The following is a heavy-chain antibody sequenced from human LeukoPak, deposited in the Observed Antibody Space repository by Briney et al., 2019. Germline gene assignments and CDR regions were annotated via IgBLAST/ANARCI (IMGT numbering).Heavy chain of an antibody. Sequence: SETLSLTCTVSGGSISRYYWSWIRQPPGKGLEWIGYIYYSGSTNYNPSLKSRVTISEDTSKNQFSLKLSSVTAADTAVYYCAGDRTGYYFGYWGQGTLVTVSS. CDR1: GGSISRYY. CDR3: AGDRTGYYFGY. CDR2: IYYSGST. D-gene: IGHD3/OR15-3a*01. J-gene: IGHJ4*02. V-gene: IGHV4-59*01.